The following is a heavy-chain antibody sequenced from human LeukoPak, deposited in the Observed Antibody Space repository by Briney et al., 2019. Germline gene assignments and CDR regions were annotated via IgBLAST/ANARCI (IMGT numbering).Heavy chain of an antibody. CDR3: ARDSYVLGDY. J-gene: IGHJ4*02. V-gene: IGHV3-30*19. D-gene: IGHD2-15*01. CDR2: ISYDGSNK. CDR1: GFTFNYYG. Sequence: GGSLRLSCAASGFTFNYYGMHWVRQAPGKGLEWVAVISYDGSNKYYADSVKGRFTISRDNSKNTLYLQMNSLRAEDTAVYYCARDSYVLGDYWGQGTLVTVSS.